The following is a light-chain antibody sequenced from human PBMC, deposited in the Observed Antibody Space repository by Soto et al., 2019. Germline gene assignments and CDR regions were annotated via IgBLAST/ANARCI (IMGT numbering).Light chain of an antibody. J-gene: IGKJ4*01. V-gene: IGKV3-11*01. CDR1: QSVSRY. CDR3: QQRSNSPLT. CDR2: DAS. Sequence: EIVLTQSPPTLSLSPGERATLSCRASQSVSRYLAWYQQKPGQAPRLLIYDASNRATGIPARFSGSGSGTDFTLTISSLEPEDFAVYYCQQRSNSPLTFGGGTKVVNK.